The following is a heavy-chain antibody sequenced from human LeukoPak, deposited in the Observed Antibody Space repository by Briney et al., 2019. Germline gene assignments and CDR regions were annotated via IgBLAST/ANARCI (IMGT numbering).Heavy chain of an antibody. Sequence: SCKASGYTFTGYYMHWVRQAPGKGLEWVTFISYDGSNDYIDSVKGRFTISRDNSKNTVFLQMNSLRSEDTVVYYCARDSYGMDVWGKGTTVAVSS. J-gene: IGHJ6*04. CDR2: ISYDGSND. V-gene: IGHV3-30*03. CDR1: GYTFTGYY. CDR3: ARDSYGMDV.